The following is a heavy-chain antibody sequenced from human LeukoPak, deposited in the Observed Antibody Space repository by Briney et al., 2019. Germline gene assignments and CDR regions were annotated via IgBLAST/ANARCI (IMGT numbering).Heavy chain of an antibody. V-gene: IGHV1-18*01. CDR3: ARDWKPPDYYYGMDV. Sequence: ASVTVSFTASGYTFTIYGISWVRQAPGQGLEWMGWISGYNGDTNYAQKFQGRVTMTTDTSTSTAYMELRNLRSDDTAVYYCARDWKPPDYYYGMDVWGQGTTVTVSS. D-gene: IGHD1-1*01. J-gene: IGHJ6*02. CDR1: GYTFTIYG. CDR2: ISGYNGDT.